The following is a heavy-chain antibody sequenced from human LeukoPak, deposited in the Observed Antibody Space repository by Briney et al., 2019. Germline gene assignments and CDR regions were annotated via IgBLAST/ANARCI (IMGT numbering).Heavy chain of an antibody. V-gene: IGHV4-61*02. CDR1: GGSISSGSYS. D-gene: IGHD3-22*01. CDR3: ARWYYDGSGYNDY. CDR2: IYTSGST. Sequence: SQTLSLTCTVSGGSISSGSYSWSWIRQPAGKGLEWIGRIYTSGSTNYNPSLKSRVTISVDTSKNQFSLKLSPVTAADTAVYYCARWYYDGSGYNDYWGQGTLVTVSS. J-gene: IGHJ4*02.